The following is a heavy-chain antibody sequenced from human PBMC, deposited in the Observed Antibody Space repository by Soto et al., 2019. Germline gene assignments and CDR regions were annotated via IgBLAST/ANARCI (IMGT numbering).Heavy chain of an antibody. Sequence: QVQLQASGPGLVTPSGTLSLTCAVSGGSISSSNWWSWVRQPPGKGLEWIGEIYHSGSTNYNPSLQSRVTISVDKAKNQFSLKLSSVTAADTAVYFCARGDGYNLDYWGQGTLVTVSS. CDR1: GGSISSSNW. V-gene: IGHV4-4*02. J-gene: IGHJ4*02. CDR2: IYHSGST. D-gene: IGHD5-12*01. CDR3: ARGDGYNLDY.